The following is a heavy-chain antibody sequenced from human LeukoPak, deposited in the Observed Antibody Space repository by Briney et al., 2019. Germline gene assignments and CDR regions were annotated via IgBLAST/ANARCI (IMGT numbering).Heavy chain of an antibody. CDR1: GGSISSGSYY. CDR3: ARRFPYYYGSGSYYPTMSWFDP. CDR2: INHSGST. D-gene: IGHD3-10*01. J-gene: IGHJ5*02. V-gene: IGHV4-61*10. Sequence: PSETLSLTCTVSGGSISSGSYYWSWIRQPAGKGLEWIGEINHSGSTNYNPSLKSRVTISVDTSKNQFSLKLSSVTAADTAVYYCARRFPYYYGSGSYYPTMSWFDPWGQGTLVTVSS.